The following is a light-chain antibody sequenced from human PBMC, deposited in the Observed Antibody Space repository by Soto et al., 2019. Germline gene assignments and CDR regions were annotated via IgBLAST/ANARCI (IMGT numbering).Light chain of an antibody. V-gene: IGLV2-8*01. CDR2: EVS. CDR3: CSFAGSGYV. J-gene: IGLJ1*01. Sequence: QSALPQPPSASGSLGQSVTISCTGTSSDVGGYNFVSWFQQRPGEAPKLLIYEVSNRPSGVPDRFSGSKSGNMASLTVSGLQADDEADYYCCSFAGSGYVFGSGTKLTVL. CDR1: SSDVGGYNF.